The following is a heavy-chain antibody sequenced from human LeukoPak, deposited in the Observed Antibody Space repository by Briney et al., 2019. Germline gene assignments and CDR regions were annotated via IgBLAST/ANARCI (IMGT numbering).Heavy chain of an antibody. D-gene: IGHD2-8*02. Sequence: PSGTLSIRCCVTDTSSSSRSYYWGWNRQLPGNGLEWIGSIYYSGSTYYTPSLKSRVTISVDTSKTQFSLKLSSVTAADTAVYYCARDPSVVYDAFDIWGQGTMVTVSS. CDR3: ARDPSVVYDAFDI. CDR1: DTSSSSRSYY. V-gene: IGHV4-39*02. CDR2: IYYSGST. J-gene: IGHJ3*02.